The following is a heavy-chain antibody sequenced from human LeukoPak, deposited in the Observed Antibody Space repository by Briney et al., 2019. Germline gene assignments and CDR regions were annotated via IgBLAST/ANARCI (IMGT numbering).Heavy chain of an antibody. Sequence: PGGSLRLSCAASGFTFSSYSMNWVRQAPGKGLEWVSSISSSSSYIYYAGSVKGRFTISRDNAKNSLYLQMNSLRAEDTAVYYCARVCSSTSCYVGGWDYYYGMDVWGQGTTVTVSS. V-gene: IGHV3-21*01. CDR2: ISSSSSYI. CDR1: GFTFSSYS. D-gene: IGHD2-2*01. J-gene: IGHJ6*02. CDR3: ARVCSSTSCYVGGWDYYYGMDV.